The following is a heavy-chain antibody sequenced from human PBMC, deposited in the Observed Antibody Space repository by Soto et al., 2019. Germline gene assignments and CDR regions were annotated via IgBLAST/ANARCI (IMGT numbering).Heavy chain of an antibody. D-gene: IGHD6-13*01. J-gene: IGHJ4*02. CDR3: AREAAAGTLDY. CDR1: GYTFTSYG. CDR2: ISAYNGNT. Sequence: QVQLVQSGAEVKKPGASVKVSCKASGYTFTSYGISWVRQAPGQGLEWMGWISAYNGNTNYAQKLQGRVTMTTDTXXXXXXXXXXXXRSXXXXXXYCAREAAAGTLDYWGQGTLVTVSS. V-gene: IGHV1-18*01.